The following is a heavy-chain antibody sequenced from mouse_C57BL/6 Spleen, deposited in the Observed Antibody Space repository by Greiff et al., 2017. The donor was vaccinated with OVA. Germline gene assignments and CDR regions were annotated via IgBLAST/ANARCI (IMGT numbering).Heavy chain of an antibody. CDR2: IYPGDGDT. D-gene: IGHD1-1*02. CDR3: ARRGGNLWYFDV. V-gene: IGHV1-82*01. Sequence: QVQLKESGPELVKPGASVKISCKASGYAFSSSWMNWVKQRPGTGLEWIGRIYPGDGDTNYNGKFKGKATLTADKSSSTAYMQLSSLTSEDSAVYFCARRGGNLWYFDVWGTGTTVTVSS. CDR1: GYAFSSSW. J-gene: IGHJ1*03.